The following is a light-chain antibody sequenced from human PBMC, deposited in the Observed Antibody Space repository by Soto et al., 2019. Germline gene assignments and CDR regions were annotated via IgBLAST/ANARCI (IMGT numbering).Light chain of an antibody. V-gene: IGKV3-15*01. Sequence: EIVMTQSPATLSVSPVEIATLSCRASQSVSSNLAWYQQKPGQAPRLLIYGASTRATGIPARISGSGSGTEFTLTITSLQSEDFAVYYCQQYNKWRTFGQGTTVDIK. J-gene: IGKJ1*01. CDR1: QSVSSN. CDR3: QQYNKWRT. CDR2: GAS.